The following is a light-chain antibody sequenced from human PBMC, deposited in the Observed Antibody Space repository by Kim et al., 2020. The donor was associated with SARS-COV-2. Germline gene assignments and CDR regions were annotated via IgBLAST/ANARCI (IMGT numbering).Light chain of an antibody. V-gene: IGLV10-54*01. CDR2: RND. CDR3: LAWDSRLATWV. CDR1: STNSGFQG. J-gene: IGLJ3*02. Sequence: QTATLTCTGNSTNSGFQGAAWRQQQQGHPPKVLSYRNDSRPSGISERFSASGSGTTASLNISGLQSEDEADDYCLAWDSRLATWVFGGGTMLTVL.